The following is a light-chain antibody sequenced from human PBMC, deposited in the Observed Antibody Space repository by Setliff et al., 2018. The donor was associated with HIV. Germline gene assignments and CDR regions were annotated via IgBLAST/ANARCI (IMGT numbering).Light chain of an antibody. CDR1: SSDVGSYNR. CDR2: EVS. J-gene: IGLJ1*01. CDR3: SSYTSSSTYV. V-gene: IGLV2-18*02. Sequence: QSALTQPPSVSGSPGQSVTISCTGTSSDVGSYNRVSWYQQSPDTAPKLMIYEVSNRPSGVPDRFSGSKSGNTASLTISGLQAEDETDYYCSSYTSSSTYVFGTGTKVTVL.